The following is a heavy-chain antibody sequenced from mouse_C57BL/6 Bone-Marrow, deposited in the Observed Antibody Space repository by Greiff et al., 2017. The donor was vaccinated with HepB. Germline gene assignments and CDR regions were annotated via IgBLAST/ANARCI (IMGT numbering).Heavy chain of an antibody. CDR1: GYTFTSYW. CDR3: GRRVDYGSSPSWFAY. V-gene: IGHV1-55*01. D-gene: IGHD1-1*01. CDR2: IYPGSGST. Sequence: QVQLQQSGAELVKPGASVKMSCKASGYTFTSYWITWVKQRPGQGLEWIGDIYPGSGSTNYNEKFKSKATLTVDTSASTAYMQLSSLTSEDSAVYYCGRRVDYGSSPSWFAYWGQGTLVTVSA. J-gene: IGHJ3*01.